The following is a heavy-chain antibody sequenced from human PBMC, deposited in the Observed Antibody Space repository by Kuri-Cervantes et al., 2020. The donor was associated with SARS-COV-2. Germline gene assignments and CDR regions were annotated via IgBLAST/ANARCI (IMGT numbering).Heavy chain of an antibody. Sequence: GESLKISCAASGFTISSYEMNWVRQAPGPGQEWVSYISSSGSTIYYTVSVKGRFTISRDNAKNSLYLQMNSLRAEDTAVYYCARTVPSAVTIFGVVTRDGMDVWGQGTTVTCYS. D-gene: IGHD3-3*01. V-gene: IGHV3-48*03. CDR1: GFTISSYE. J-gene: IGHJ6*01. CDR2: ISSSGSTI. CDR3: ARTVPSAVTIFGVVTRDGMDV.